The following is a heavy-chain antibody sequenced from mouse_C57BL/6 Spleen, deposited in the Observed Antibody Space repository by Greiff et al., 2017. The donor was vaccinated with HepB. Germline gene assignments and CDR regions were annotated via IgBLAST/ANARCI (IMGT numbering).Heavy chain of an antibody. J-gene: IGHJ2*01. CDR1: GYTFTSYG. CDR3: ATYDYDSSYFDY. Sequence: VQLQQSGAELARPGASVKLSCKASGYTFTSYGISWVKQRTGQGLEWIGEIYPRSGNTYYTEKFKGKATLTADKSSSTAYMELRSLTSEDSAVYFCATYDYDSSYFDYWGQGTTLTVAS. V-gene: IGHV1-81*01. D-gene: IGHD2-4*01. CDR2: IYPRSGNT.